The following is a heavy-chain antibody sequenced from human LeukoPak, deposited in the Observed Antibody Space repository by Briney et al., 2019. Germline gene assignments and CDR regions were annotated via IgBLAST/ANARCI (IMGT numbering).Heavy chain of an antibody. CDR2: IRSKTNNYAT. CDR1: GFTFSGSA. Sequence: AGGSLRLSCAASGFTFSGSAMHWVRQVSGQELEWVGRIRSKTNNYATAYAASVKDRFSISRDDSKNTVYLQMTSLKTEDTAVYYCIRHAASGGSGVDYWGQGTLVTVSS. CDR3: IRHAASGGSGVDY. J-gene: IGHJ4*02. D-gene: IGHD3-10*01. V-gene: IGHV3-73*01.